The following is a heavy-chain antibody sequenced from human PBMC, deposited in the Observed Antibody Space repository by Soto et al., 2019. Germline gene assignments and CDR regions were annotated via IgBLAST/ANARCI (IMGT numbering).Heavy chain of an antibody. CDR2: ITRTGST. J-gene: IGHJ5*02. D-gene: IGHD2-15*01. Sequence: SETLSLTCAVSGVSISSGDYFWSWIRQPPGKGLEWIGYITRTGSTYSNPSLKSRVTVSVDRSKNQFSLELTSVTAADTAVCYCARAISGVVVAAAVPKWFDPWGQGTLVTVSS. CDR3: ARAISGVVVAAAVPKWFDP. V-gene: IGHV4-30-2*01. CDR1: GVSISSGDYF.